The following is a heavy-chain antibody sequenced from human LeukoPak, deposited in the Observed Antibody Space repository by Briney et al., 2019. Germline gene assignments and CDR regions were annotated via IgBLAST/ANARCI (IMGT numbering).Heavy chain of an antibody. Sequence: PGGSLRLSCAASGFTFSSYWMSWVRQAPGKGLEWVSSISSSSSYIYYADSVKGRFTISRDNAKNSLYLQMNSLRAEDTAVYYCASVTFGGVDNDYWGQGTLVTVSS. J-gene: IGHJ4*02. V-gene: IGHV3-21*01. CDR3: ASVTFGGVDNDY. CDR1: GFTFSSYW. D-gene: IGHD3-16*01. CDR2: ISSSSSYI.